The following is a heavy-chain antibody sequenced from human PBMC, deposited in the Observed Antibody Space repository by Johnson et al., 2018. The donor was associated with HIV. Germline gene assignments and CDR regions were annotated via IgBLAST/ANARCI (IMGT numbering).Heavy chain of an antibody. Sequence: QVQLVESGGGVVQPGRSLRLSCAASGFTFSSYAMHWVRQAPGKGLEWVAFIRHDGNNKYYADSVKGRFTISRDNAKNSLYLQMNSLRAEDTAVYYCGKARSLLDYGGFDAFDIWGQGTLVIVSS. CDR2: IRHDGNNK. D-gene: IGHD4-23*01. V-gene: IGHV3-33*03. CDR3: GKARSLLDYGGFDAFDI. CDR1: GFTFSSYA. J-gene: IGHJ3*02.